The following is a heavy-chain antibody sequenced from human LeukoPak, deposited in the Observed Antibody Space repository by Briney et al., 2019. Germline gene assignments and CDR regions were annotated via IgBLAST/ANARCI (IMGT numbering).Heavy chain of an antibody. CDR2: MKSNNGHT. CDR3: ARGPPNWGMVGY. Sequence: ASVKVSCMASGYTFTSFDFNWVQQATGQGLEWMGWMKSNNGHTGYAQKFQGRVTMTRDTSISTAYMELSSLTFEDTAVYYCARGPPNWGMVGYWGQGTLVTVSS. D-gene: IGHD7-27*01. J-gene: IGHJ4*02. CDR1: GYTFTSFD. V-gene: IGHV1-8*01.